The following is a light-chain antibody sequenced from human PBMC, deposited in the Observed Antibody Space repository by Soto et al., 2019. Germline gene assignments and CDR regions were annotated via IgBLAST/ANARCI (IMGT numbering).Light chain of an antibody. CDR1: QDISNW. V-gene: IGKV1-5*01. CDR3: QQYNTYPT. J-gene: IGKJ1*01. Sequence: DIQMTQSPSTLSASIGDRVTIACRASQDISNWLAWYQQKPGKAPKLLIFHASSLESGVPSRFSGSGSGTEFSLTIGSLQSDDFATYYCQQYNTYPTFGQGTKVEIK. CDR2: HAS.